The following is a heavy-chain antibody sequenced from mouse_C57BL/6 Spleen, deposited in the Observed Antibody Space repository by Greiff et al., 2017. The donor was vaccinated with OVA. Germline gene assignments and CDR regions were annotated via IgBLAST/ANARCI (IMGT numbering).Heavy chain of an antibody. CDR1: GFSLTSYG. J-gene: IGHJ1*03. Sequence: VKLVESGPGLVQPSQSLSITCTVSGFSLTSYGVHWVRQSPGKGLEWLGVIWSGGSTDYNAAFISRLSIIKDNSKSQVFFKMNSLQADDTAIDYCARKAYDYWYFDVWGTGTTVTVSS. V-gene: IGHV2-2*01. CDR2: IWSGGST. CDR3: ARKAYDYWYFDV. D-gene: IGHD6-5*01.